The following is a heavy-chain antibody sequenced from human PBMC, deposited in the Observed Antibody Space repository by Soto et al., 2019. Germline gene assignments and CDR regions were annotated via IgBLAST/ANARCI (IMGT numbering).Heavy chain of an antibody. D-gene: IGHD6-19*01. CDR2: IWYDGSNK. Sequence: QVQLVESGGGVVQPGRSLRLSCAASGFSFSSYGMHWVRQAPGKGLEWVAVIWYDGSNKDYADSVKGRFTISRDNPKNTLYLQMNSLRAEDTAVYYCARTSLEGAAVAGNDYWGQGTPGHRLL. CDR1: GFSFSSYG. V-gene: IGHV3-33*01. CDR3: ARTSLEGAAVAGNDY. J-gene: IGHJ4*02.